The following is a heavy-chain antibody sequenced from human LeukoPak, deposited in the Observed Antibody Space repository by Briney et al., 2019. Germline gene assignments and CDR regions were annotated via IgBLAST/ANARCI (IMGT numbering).Heavy chain of an antibody. J-gene: IGHJ4*02. CDR1: GFTFSSYG. V-gene: IGHV3-30*02. Sequence: GGSLRLSCAASGFTFSSYGMHWVRQAPGKGLEWVAFIRNDGSNKYNEDSVKGRFTISRDTSKNTLFLQMHSLRPEDTAVYYCAKVHCSSISCSHIDYWGQGTLVTVSS. CDR3: AKVHCSSISCSHIDY. D-gene: IGHD2-2*01. CDR2: IRNDGSNK.